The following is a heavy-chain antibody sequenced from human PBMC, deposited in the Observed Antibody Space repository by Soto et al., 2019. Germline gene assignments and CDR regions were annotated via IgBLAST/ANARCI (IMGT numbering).Heavy chain of an antibody. CDR1: GYSFTDYK. Sequence: GASLKVSCKTSGYSFTDYKLHWVRQAPGQGLEWMGWVDPNGGGSNSAQKFQGSVTMTWDTSITTAYLDLTRLTTNDTATYFCATWVDYGDFEGFDFWGQGTLVT. J-gene: IGHJ4*02. V-gene: IGHV1-2*04. D-gene: IGHD4-17*01. CDR2: VDPNGGGS. CDR3: ATWVDYGDFEGFDF.